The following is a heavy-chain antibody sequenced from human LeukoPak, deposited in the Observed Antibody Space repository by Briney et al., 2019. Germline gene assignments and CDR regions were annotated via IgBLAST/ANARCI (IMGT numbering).Heavy chain of an antibody. CDR1: GFTFSSYA. Sequence: GGSLRLSCAASGFTFSSYAMSWVRQAPGKGLEWVSAISGSGGSTYYADSVKGRFTISRDNAKNSLYLQMNSLRAEDTAVYYCARGPRHIMGAGHNWFDPWGQGTLVTVSS. CDR3: ARGPRHIMGAGHNWFDP. V-gene: IGHV3-23*01. CDR2: ISGSGGST. J-gene: IGHJ5*02. D-gene: IGHD1-26*01.